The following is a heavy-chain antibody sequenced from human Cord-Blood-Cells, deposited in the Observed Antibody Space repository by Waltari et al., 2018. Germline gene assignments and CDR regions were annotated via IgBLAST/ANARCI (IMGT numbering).Heavy chain of an antibody. Sequence: EVQLVESGGGLIQPGGSLRLSCAASGFPVSSNYMSWVRPAPGRGLEWVSVIYSGGSTYYADSVKGRFTISRDNSKNTLYLQMNSLRAEDTAVYYCARVLGYYDSSGYLGEEDVWGQGTTVTVSS. CDR2: IYSGGST. CDR1: GFPVSSNY. V-gene: IGHV3-53*01. J-gene: IGHJ6*02. D-gene: IGHD3-22*01. CDR3: ARVLGYYDSSGYLGEEDV.